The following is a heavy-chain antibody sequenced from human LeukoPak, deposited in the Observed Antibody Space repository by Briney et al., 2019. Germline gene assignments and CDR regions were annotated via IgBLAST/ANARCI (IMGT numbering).Heavy chain of an antibody. J-gene: IGHJ4*02. CDR2: IYYTGT. D-gene: IGHD7-27*01. Sequence: SETLSLTCTVSGVSVTDYYWSWLRQSPGKGLKWIGYIYYTGTSYNPSLKSRVTISADTSKNQFSLKLISVTAADTAVYYCASRKLGNDYWGQGTLVTVSS. CDR3: ASRKLGNDY. V-gene: IGHV4-59*02. CDR1: GVSVTDYY.